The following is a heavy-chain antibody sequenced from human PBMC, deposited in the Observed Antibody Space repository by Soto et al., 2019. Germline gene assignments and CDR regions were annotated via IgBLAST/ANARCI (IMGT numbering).Heavy chain of an antibody. J-gene: IGHJ6*02. D-gene: IGHD3-16*02. CDR3: ARMGVIPFYYYGMDV. Sequence: EVQLVESGGGLVQPGGSPRLSCAASGFTVSSNYMSWVRQAPGKGLEWVSVIYSGGSTYYADSVKGRFTISRDNSKNTLYLQMNSLRAEDTAVYYCARMGVIPFYYYGMDVWGQGTTVTVSS. CDR1: GFTVSSNY. CDR2: IYSGGST. V-gene: IGHV3-66*01.